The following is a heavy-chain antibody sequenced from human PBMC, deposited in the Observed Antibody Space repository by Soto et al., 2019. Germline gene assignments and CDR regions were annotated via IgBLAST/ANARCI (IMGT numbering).Heavy chain of an antibody. Sequence: EVQLVESGGGLVQPGESLRLSCAASGFTFSIYWIHWIRQAPGKGLVWVSRVSSDGSSTVYANSVKGRLTISRDNAKNTVYLQMNSLSDEATAVYYCARGLPNFSSFDSWGQGTLVTVSS. J-gene: IGHJ4*02. V-gene: IGHV3-74*01. CDR3: ARGLPNFSSFDS. CDR2: VSSDGSST. D-gene: IGHD5-12*01. CDR1: GFTFSIYW.